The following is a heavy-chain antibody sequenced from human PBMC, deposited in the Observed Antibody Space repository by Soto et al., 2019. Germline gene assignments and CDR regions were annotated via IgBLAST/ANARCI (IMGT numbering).Heavy chain of an antibody. J-gene: IGHJ4*02. Sequence: QVQLVQSGAEVKKPGASVKVSCKASGYTFTSYGISWVRQAPGQGLEWMGWISAYNGNTNYAQKLQGRVTMTTDTSTSTAYMELRSMRSDDTAGYYCARDVVVVPAAIHFDYWGQGTLVTVSS. CDR1: GYTFTSYG. V-gene: IGHV1-18*01. D-gene: IGHD2-2*01. CDR2: ISAYNGNT. CDR3: ARDVVVVPAAIHFDY.